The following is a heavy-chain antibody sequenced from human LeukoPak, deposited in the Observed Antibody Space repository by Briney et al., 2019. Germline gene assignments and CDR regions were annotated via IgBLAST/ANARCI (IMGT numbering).Heavy chain of an antibody. CDR1: GFTFSSYG. J-gene: IGHJ4*02. Sequence: GGSLRLSCAASGFTFSSYGMSWVRQAPGKGLEWVSSISSSSSYIYYADSVKGRFTISRDNAKNSLYLQMNSLRAEDTAVYYCARDLSGSYSGDYWGQGTLVTVSS. CDR3: ARDLSGSYSGDY. D-gene: IGHD1-26*01. V-gene: IGHV3-21*01. CDR2: ISSSSSYI.